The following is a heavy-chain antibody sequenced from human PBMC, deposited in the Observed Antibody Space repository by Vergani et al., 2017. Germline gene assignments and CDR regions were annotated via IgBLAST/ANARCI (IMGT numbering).Heavy chain of an antibody. CDR2: IYYSGST. CDR3: ARDAAYNWFDP. J-gene: IGHJ5*02. Sequence: QVQLQESGPGLVKPSETLSLTCTVSGGSISSYYWSWIRQPPGKGLEWIGYIYYSGSTNYNPSLKSRVTISVDTSKNQFSLKLSSVTAAETAVYYCARDAAYNWFDPWGQGTLVTVSS. CDR1: GGSISSYY. D-gene: IGHD6-25*01. V-gene: IGHV4-59*01.